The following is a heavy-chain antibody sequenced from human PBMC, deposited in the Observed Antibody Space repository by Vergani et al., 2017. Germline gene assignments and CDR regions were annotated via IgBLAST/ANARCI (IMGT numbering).Heavy chain of an antibody. CDR1: GGSISCYY. D-gene: IGHD3-16*02. J-gene: IGHJ4*02. CDR2: IYYSGST. Sequence: QVQLQESGPGLVKPSETLSLTCTVSGGSISCYYWSWIRQPPGKGLEWIGYIYYSGSTNYNPSLKSRVTISVDTSKNQFSLKLSSVTAADTAVYYCARALGELSYFDYWGQGTLVTVSS. CDR3: ARALGELSYFDY. V-gene: IGHV4-59*01.